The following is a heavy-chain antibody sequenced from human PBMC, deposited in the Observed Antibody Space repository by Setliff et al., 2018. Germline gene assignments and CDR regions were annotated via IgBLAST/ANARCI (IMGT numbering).Heavy chain of an antibody. CDR3: ATGPRDSRNYLTWLGS. CDR1: GITFINAW. D-gene: IGHD3-22*01. CDR2: IKSSREGATS. J-gene: IGHJ5*01. V-gene: IGHV3-15*01. Sequence: GESLMISCSVSGITFINAWMTWVRQAPGKGPEWVGRIKSSREGATSDYGAPAKGRFTISRDDSKQMIFLQMHNLKTEDTGFYYCATGPRDSRNYLTWLGSWGQGTLVTVSS.